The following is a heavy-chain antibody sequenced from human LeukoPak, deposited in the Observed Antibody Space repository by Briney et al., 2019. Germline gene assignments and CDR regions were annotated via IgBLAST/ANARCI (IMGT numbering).Heavy chain of an antibody. V-gene: IGHV3-30*03. CDR1: GFTFSNHG. CDR3: ATYYYDSGGFHFHH. Sequence: PGRSLRLSCAASGFTFSNHGMHWVRQAPGKGLEWVAVISYDGSTEQYSDSVKGRSTISRDNSKNTLYLQMDSLRPEDTAVYYCATYYYDSGGFHFHHWGQGTLVTVSS. J-gene: IGHJ1*01. D-gene: IGHD3-22*01. CDR2: ISYDGSTE.